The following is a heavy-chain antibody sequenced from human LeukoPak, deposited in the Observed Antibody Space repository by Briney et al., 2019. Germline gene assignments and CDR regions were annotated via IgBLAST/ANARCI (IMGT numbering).Heavy chain of an antibody. J-gene: IGHJ5*02. CDR1: GGSIGSGDYY. Sequence: PSQTLSLTCTVSGGSIGSGDYYWSWIRQPPGKGLEWIGYIYYSGSTYYNPSLKSRVTISVDTSKNQFSLKLSSVTAADTAVYYCARAHHDFWSGYSSWFDPWGQGTLVTVSS. V-gene: IGHV4-30-4*01. D-gene: IGHD3-3*01. CDR3: ARAHHDFWSGYSSWFDP. CDR2: IYYSGST.